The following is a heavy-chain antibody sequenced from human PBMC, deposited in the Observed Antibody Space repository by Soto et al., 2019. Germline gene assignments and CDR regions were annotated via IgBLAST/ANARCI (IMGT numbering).Heavy chain of an antibody. CDR3: AKDSDYVWERSGGMDV. J-gene: IGHJ6*02. D-gene: IGHD3-16*01. V-gene: IGHV3-30*18. CDR2: ISYDGSNK. CDR1: GFTFSSYG. Sequence: GGSLRLSCAASGFTFSSYGMHWVRQAPGKGLEWVAVISYDGSNKYYADSVKGRFTISRDNSKNTLYLQMNSLRAEDTAVYYCAKDSDYVWERSGGMDVWGQGTTVTVSS.